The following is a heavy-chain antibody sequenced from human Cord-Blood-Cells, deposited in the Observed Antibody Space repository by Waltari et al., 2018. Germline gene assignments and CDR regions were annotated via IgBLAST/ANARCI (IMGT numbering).Heavy chain of an antibody. D-gene: IGHD3-22*01. CDR1: GRTFISYA. J-gene: IGHJ4*02. CDR2: IIPIFGTA. V-gene: IGHV1-69*01. Sequence: QVQLVQSGAEVKKPGSSVTVSCKAAGRTFISYALSRVRQDPGTGFEWMGGIIPIFGTANYAQKFQGRVTITADESTSTAYMELSSLRSEDTAVYYCARDPEDYYYDSSGYYDYWGQGTLVTVSS. CDR3: ARDPEDYYYDSSGYYDY.